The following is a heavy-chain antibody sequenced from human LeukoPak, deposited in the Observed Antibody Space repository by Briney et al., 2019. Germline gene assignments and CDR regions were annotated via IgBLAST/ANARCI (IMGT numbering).Heavy chain of an antibody. J-gene: IGHJ4*02. CDR2: IYSGGST. D-gene: IGHD6-13*01. CDR1: GFTVSSNY. CDR3: ARDSGRGIAAAGKGFDY. Sequence: GGSLRLSCAASGFTVSSNYMSWVHQAPGKGLEWVSVIYSGGSTYYADSVKGRFTISRDNSKNTLYLQMNSLRAEDTAVYYCARDSGRGIAAAGKGFDYWGQGTLVTVSS. V-gene: IGHV3-53*01.